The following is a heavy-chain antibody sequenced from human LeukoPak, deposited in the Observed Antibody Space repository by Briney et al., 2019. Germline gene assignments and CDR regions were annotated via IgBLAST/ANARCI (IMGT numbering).Heavy chain of an antibody. CDR3: ARVYDSSGSPFDY. CDR1: GGSISGYY. Sequence: SETLSLTCTVSGGSISGYYWSWIRQPPGKGLEWIGYIYYSGNSNYNPSLKSRVTISADTSKNQFSLNLSSVTAADTAVYYCARVYDSSGSPFDYWGQGTLVTVSS. CDR2: IYYSGNS. D-gene: IGHD3-22*01. J-gene: IGHJ4*02. V-gene: IGHV4-59*01.